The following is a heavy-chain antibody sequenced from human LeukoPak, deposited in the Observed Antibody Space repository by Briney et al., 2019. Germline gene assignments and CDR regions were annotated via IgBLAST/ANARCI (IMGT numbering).Heavy chain of an antibody. CDR3: ARDQLDH. D-gene: IGHD5-24*01. CDR2: AFVGGDT. V-gene: IGHV3-53*01. Sequence: GGSLRLSCASSGLDVSSTYMSWIRQAPGKGLEWVSTAFVGGDTYYAASVKGRFTLSKDSSRNTMFLQMHGLRPEDTVVYYCARDQLDHWGQGALVAVSP. J-gene: IGHJ4*02. CDR1: GLDVSSTY.